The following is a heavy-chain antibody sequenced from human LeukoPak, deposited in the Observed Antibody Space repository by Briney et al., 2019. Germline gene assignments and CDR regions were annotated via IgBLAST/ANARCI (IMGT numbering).Heavy chain of an antibody. J-gene: IGHJ4*02. V-gene: IGHV4-59*01. Sequence: SETLSLTRTVSGGSISSYFWSWIRPPPGEGLEWIGYIYYTGSTNFTPSLKSRVTISVDTSKNKFSLKLKSVAAAETAVYYCARVIAVAGTAYFDYWGQGTLVTVSS. D-gene: IGHD6-19*01. CDR2: IYYTGST. CDR3: ARVIAVAGTAYFDY. CDR1: GGSISSYF.